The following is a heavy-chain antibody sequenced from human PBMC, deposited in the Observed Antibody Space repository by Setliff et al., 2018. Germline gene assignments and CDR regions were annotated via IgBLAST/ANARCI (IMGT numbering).Heavy chain of an antibody. D-gene: IGHD1-1*01. V-gene: IGHV1-69*10. CDR1: GGTFSSYA. J-gene: IGHJ4*02. CDR2: IIPILGIA. CDR3: ARGKRRYNWNDVPDY. Sequence: SVKVSCKASGGTFSSYAISWVRQAPGQGLEWMGGIIPILGIANYAQKFQGRVTITADESTSTAYMELSSLRSEDTAVYYCARGKRRYNWNDVPDYWGQGTLVTVSS.